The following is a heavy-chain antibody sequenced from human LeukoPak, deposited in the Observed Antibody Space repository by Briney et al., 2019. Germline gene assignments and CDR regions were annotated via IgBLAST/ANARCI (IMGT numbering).Heavy chain of an antibody. J-gene: IGHJ6*03. CDR1: GGSISSINYY. CDR2: IYYSGST. CDR3: ARVSSSWPYYYYYYMDV. Sequence: SETLSLTCTVSGGSISSINYYWGWIRQPPGKGLEWIGSIYYSGSTYYNPSLKSRVTISVDTSKNQFSLKLSSVTAADTAVYYCARVSSSWPYYYYYYMDVWGKGTTVTVSS. V-gene: IGHV4-39*07. D-gene: IGHD6-13*01.